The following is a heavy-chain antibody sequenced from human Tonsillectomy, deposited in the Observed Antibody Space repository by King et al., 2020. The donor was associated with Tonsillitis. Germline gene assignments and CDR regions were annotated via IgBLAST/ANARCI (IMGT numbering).Heavy chain of an antibody. Sequence: QLVQSGAEVKKPGSSVKVSCKASGGIFSSYAISWVRQAPGQGLEWMGGIIPIFGTANYAQNFQGRVTITADESTTTAYRELSSLRSEDTAVYYCARDTPTPVSYYGMGFDYWGEGTLVTVSS. D-gene: IGHD1-26*01. J-gene: IGHJ4*02. V-gene: IGHV1-69*12. CDR3: ARDTPTPVSYYGMGFDY. CDR1: GGIFSSYA. CDR2: IIPIFGTA.